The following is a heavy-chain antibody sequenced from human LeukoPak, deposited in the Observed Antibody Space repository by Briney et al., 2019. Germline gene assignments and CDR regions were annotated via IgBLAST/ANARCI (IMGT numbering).Heavy chain of an antibody. J-gene: IGHJ4*02. D-gene: IGHD6-6*01. CDR1: GYTFTSYA. CDR2: INTNTGNP. Sequence: ASVKVSCKASGYTFTSYAMKWVRQAPGQGLEWMGWINTNTGNPTYAQGFTGRFVFSLDTSVSTAYLQISSLKAEDTAVYYCARPIPGELVPFGFYWGQGTLVTVSS. CDR3: ARPIPGELVPFGFY. V-gene: IGHV7-4-1*02.